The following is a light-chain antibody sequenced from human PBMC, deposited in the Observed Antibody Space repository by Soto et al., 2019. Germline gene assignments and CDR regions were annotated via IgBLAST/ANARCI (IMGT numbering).Light chain of an antibody. CDR3: QQYNNCPIT. CDR2: GAS. CDR1: QSVSNN. V-gene: IGKV3-15*01. Sequence: EIVLMQSPCTLSLSPGERATLSCRASQSVSNNYLAWYQQKPGQAPRLLIYGASTRATGVPARFSGSGSGTEFTLTISSLQSEDFAVYYCQQYNNCPITFGQGTRLEIK. J-gene: IGKJ5*01.